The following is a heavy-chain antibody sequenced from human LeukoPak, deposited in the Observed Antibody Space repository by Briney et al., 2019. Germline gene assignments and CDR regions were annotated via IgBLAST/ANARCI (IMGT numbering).Heavy chain of an antibody. CDR3: ARHLGRCSFTSCRIDY. CDR2: IYPGDSDT. J-gene: IGHJ4*02. CDR1: GYSFTSYW. V-gene: IGHV5-51*01. D-gene: IGHD2-2*01. Sequence: KPGASLKISCKGSGYSFTSYWIGWVRQMPGKALEWMGIIYPGDSDTRYSPSFQGHVTISADKSITTAYLQWSSLKASDTAMYYCARHLGRCSFTSCRIDYWGQGTLVTVSS.